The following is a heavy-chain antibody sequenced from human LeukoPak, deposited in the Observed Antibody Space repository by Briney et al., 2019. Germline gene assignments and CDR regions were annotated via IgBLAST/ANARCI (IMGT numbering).Heavy chain of an antibody. CDR3: ARRCSSTSCYGGSDY. V-gene: IGHV1-2*02. Sequence: ASVKVSCKASGYTFTGYYMHWVRQAPGQGLEWMGWTNPNSGGTNYAQKFQGRVTMTRDTSISTAYMELSRLRSDDTAVYYCARRCSSTSCYGGSDYWGQGTLVTVSS. J-gene: IGHJ4*02. CDR1: GYTFTGYY. D-gene: IGHD2-2*01. CDR2: TNPNSGGT.